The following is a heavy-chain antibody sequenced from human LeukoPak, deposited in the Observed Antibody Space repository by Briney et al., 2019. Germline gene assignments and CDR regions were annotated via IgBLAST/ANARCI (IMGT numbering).Heavy chain of an antibody. Sequence: PGGSLRLSCAASGFTFSSYSMNWVRQAPGKGLEWVSSISSSSSYIYYADSVKGRFTISRDNAKNSLYLQMNSLKTEDTAVYYCYRAAYYYYGMDVWGQGITVTVSS. D-gene: IGHD6-25*01. V-gene: IGHV3-21*03. CDR3: YRAAYYYYGMDV. CDR2: ISSSSSYI. CDR1: GFTFSSYS. J-gene: IGHJ6*02.